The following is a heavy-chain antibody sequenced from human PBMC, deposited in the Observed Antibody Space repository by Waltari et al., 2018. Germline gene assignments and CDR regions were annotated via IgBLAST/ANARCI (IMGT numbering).Heavy chain of an antibody. CDR3: ATFPTVVMGRTTDY. J-gene: IGHJ4*02. Sequence: QVQLQQWGAGLLKPSETLSLTCAVYGGSFSGYYWSWIRQPPGKGLEWIGEINHRGRPNYNPSLKSRGTISVDTSKNHFSLKLSSVTAADTAVYYCATFPTVVMGRTTDYWGQGTLVTVSS. D-gene: IGHD4-17*01. V-gene: IGHV4-34*01. CDR1: GGSFSGYY. CDR2: INHRGRP.